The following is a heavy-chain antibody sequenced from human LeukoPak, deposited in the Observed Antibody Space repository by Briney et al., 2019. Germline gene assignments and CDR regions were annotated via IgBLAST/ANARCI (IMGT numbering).Heavy chain of an antibody. V-gene: IGHV4-59*01. Sequence: SETLCLTCAVSGGSMSSYYWSWIRQPPGKGLEWIGYIYYSGNTNYNPSLKSRVTISVDTSKNQFSLNLNSVTAADTAVYYCAGSSWSDAFDIWGQGTMVTVSS. J-gene: IGHJ3*02. D-gene: IGHD6-13*01. CDR1: GGSMSSYY. CDR2: IYYSGNT. CDR3: AGSSWSDAFDI.